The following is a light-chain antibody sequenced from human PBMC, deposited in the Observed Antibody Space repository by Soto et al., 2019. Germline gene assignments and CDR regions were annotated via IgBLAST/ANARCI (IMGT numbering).Light chain of an antibody. CDR1: QSLLYNNTYNY. CDR3: RQARQSLT. J-gene: IGKJ5*01. V-gene: IGKV2-28*01. CDR2: FGS. Sequence: ILMTQSQLTLPVTPGEPASISCRSSQSLLYNNTYNYLDWYVQKPGQSPQLLIYFGSNRAPGVPDRFSGSGSGTDFTLKINRVEAEDVGTYYCRQARQSLTFGQGTRLEIK.